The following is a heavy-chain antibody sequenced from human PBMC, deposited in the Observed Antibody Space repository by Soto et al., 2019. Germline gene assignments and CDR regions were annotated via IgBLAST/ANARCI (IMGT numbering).Heavy chain of an antibody. J-gene: IGHJ4*02. CDR1: GGTFSSYT. V-gene: IGHV1-69*02. CDR3: ASEATSSADT. D-gene: IGHD5-18*01. CDR2: IIPILGIA. Sequence: QVQLVQSGAEVKKPGSSVKVCCKASGGTFSSYTISWVRQAPGQGLEWMGRIIPILGIANYAQKFQGRVTITADKSTSTAYMELSSLRSEDTALYYCASEATSSADTWGQGTLVTVSS.